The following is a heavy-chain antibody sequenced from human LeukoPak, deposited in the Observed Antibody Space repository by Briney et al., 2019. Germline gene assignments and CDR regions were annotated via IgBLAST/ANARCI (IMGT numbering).Heavy chain of an antibody. V-gene: IGHV3-48*01. D-gene: IGHD3-9*01. J-gene: IGHJ6*03. CDR2: ISSSSSTI. CDR1: GSTFSSYS. Sequence: GGSLRLSCAASGSTFSSYSMNWVRQAPGKGLEWVSYISSSSSTIYYADSVKGRFTISRDNAKNLLYLQMNSLRAEDTAVYYCAKQNTYYDILTGYSSYYMDVWGKGTTVTVSS. CDR3: AKQNTYYDILTGYSSYYMDV.